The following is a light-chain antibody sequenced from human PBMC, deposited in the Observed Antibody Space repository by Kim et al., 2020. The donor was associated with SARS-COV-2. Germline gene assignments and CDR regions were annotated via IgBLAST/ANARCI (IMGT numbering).Light chain of an antibody. V-gene: IGKV3-20*01. Sequence: LCPGERATRSCRASQSVSSSYLAWYQQKPGQAPRLLIYGASSRATGIPDRFSGSGSGTDFTLTISRLEPEDFAVYYCQQYGSSRGSFGQGTKLEIK. CDR3: QQYGSSRGS. J-gene: IGKJ2*03. CDR1: QSVSSSY. CDR2: GAS.